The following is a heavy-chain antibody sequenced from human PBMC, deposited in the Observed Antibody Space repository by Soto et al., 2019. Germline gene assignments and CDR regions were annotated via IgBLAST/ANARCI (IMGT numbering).Heavy chain of an antibody. CDR2: INHSGST. D-gene: IGHD6-13*01. Sequence: SETLSLTCAVYGGSFSGYYWSWIRQPPGKGLEWIWEINHSGSTNYNPSLKSRVTISVDTSKNQFSLKLSSVTAADTAVYYCARGGRYSSSWYGVYYYGMDVWGQGTTVTVS. V-gene: IGHV4-34*01. J-gene: IGHJ6*02. CDR1: GGSFSGYY. CDR3: ARGGRYSSSWYGVYYYGMDV.